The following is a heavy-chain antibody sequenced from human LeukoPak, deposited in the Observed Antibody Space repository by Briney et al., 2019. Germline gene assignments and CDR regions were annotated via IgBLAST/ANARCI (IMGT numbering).Heavy chain of an antibody. D-gene: IGHD6-19*01. V-gene: IGHV3-21*01. CDR3: ARDGSGWYYYYYYMDV. J-gene: IGHJ6*03. Sequence: GGSLRLSCAASGFTFSSYSMNWVRQAPGKGLEWVSSISSSSSYVYYADSVKGRFTISRDNAKNSLYLQMNSLRAEDTAVYYCARDGSGWYYYYYYMDVWGKGTTVTVSS. CDR2: ISSSSSYV. CDR1: GFTFSSYS.